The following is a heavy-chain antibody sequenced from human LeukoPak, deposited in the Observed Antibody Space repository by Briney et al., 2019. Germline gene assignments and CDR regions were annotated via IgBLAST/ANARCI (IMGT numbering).Heavy chain of an antibody. Sequence: ASVKVSCKASGYTFTSYGISWVRQAPGQGLEWMGWISAYNGNTNYAQKLQGRVTMTTDTSTSTAYMELRSLRSDDTAVYYCARRITIFGVVTDYYYYYGMDVWGQGTTVTVSS. CDR1: GYTFTSYG. CDR2: ISAYNGNT. CDR3: ARRITIFGVVTDYYYYYGMDV. V-gene: IGHV1-18*01. D-gene: IGHD3-3*01. J-gene: IGHJ6*02.